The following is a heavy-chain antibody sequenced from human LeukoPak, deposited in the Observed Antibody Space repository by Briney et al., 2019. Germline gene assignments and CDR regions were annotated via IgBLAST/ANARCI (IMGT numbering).Heavy chain of an antibody. CDR1: GYTLTELS. CDR2: FDPEDGET. D-gene: IGHD3-22*01. CDR3: ATHPHYDSSGTFDY. Sequence: ASVKVSCKVSGYTLTELSMHWVRQAPGKGLEWMGGFDPEDGETIYAQKFQGGVTMTEDTSTDTAYMELSSLRSEDTAVYYCATHPHYDSSGTFDYWGRGTLVTVSS. J-gene: IGHJ4*02. V-gene: IGHV1-24*01.